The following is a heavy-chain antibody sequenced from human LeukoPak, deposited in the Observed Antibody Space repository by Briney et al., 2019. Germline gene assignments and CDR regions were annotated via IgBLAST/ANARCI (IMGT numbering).Heavy chain of an antibody. CDR3: ARDQLYCSGGYCYHDY. CDR2: ISSDGSST. Sequence: PGGSLRLSCAASGFTFSTYWMHWVRQAPGKGLVWVSRISSDGSSTSYADSVKGRFTISRDNAKNTLFLQMNSLRAEDTAVYYCARDQLYCSGGYCYHDYWGQGTLVTVSS. V-gene: IGHV3-74*01. J-gene: IGHJ4*02. CDR1: GFTFSTYW. D-gene: IGHD2-15*01.